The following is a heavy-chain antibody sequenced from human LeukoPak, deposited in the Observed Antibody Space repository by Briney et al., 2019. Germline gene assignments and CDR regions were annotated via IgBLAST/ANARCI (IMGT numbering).Heavy chain of an antibody. CDR1: GGSISSSSYY. Sequence: SETLSLTCTVSGGSISSSSYYWGWIRQPPGKGLEWIGSIYYSGSTYYNPSLKSRVTISVDTSKNQFSLKLSSVTAADTAVFYCARDVRGSSGRYYYYYMDVWGKGTTVTVSS. CDR3: ARDVRGSSGRYYYYYMDV. V-gene: IGHV4-39*07. CDR2: IYYSGST. J-gene: IGHJ6*03. D-gene: IGHD3-22*01.